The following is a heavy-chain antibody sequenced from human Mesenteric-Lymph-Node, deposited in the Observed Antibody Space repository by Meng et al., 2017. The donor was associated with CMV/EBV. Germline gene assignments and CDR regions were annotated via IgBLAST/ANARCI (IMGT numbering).Heavy chain of an antibody. D-gene: IGHD2-2*01. Sequence: GESLKISCAASGFTFSSYDMHWVRQATGKGLEWVSAIGTAGDTYYPGSVKGRFTISRENAKNSLYLQMNSLRVEDTAVYYCARDRCGTTSCYDNYPNLGDWFDPWGQGILVTVSS. CDR3: ARDRCGTTSCYDNYPNLGDWFDP. J-gene: IGHJ5*02. V-gene: IGHV3-13*01. CDR1: GFTFSSYD. CDR2: IGTAGDT.